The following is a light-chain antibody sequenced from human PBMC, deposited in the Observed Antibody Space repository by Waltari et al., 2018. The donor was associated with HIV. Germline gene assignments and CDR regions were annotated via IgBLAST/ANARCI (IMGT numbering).Light chain of an antibody. Sequence: IQLTHSPSSLSASVGDRVTISCRASEDIDSGLAWDQQRPGKAPHLLIYDASSLQSGVPSRFSGRGSGTDYSLTISSLQPTDVATYDCQQFNDDQVTFGPGTRVDIK. V-gene: IGKV1D-13*01. CDR3: QQFNDDQVT. J-gene: IGKJ5*01. CDR1: EDIDSG. CDR2: DAS.